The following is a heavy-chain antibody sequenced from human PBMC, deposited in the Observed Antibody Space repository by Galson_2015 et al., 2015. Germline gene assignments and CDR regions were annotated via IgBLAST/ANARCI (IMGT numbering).Heavy chain of an antibody. V-gene: IGHV4-59*01. D-gene: IGHD3-3*01. CDR1: GGSISSYY. CDR2: IYYSGST. J-gene: IGHJ5*02. CDR3: ARSITSLDWFDP. Sequence: ETLSLTCTVPGGSISSYYWSWIRQPPGKGLEWIGYIYYSGSTNYNPSLKSRVTISVDTSKNQFSLKLSSVTAADTAVYYCARSITSLDWFDPWGQGTLVTVSS.